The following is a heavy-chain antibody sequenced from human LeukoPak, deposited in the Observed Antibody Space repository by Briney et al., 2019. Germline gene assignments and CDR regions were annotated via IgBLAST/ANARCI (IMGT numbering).Heavy chain of an antibody. Sequence: GGSLRLSCAASGFTFSSYAMSWVRQAPGKGLEWVSGISGSGGSTYYADSVKGRFTISRDNSKNTLYLQMNSLRVEDTAVYYCATTRYNYGYYFDYWGQGTLVTVSS. J-gene: IGHJ4*02. D-gene: IGHD3-10*01. CDR2: ISGSGGST. CDR1: GFTFSSYA. V-gene: IGHV3-23*01. CDR3: ATTRYNYGYYFDY.